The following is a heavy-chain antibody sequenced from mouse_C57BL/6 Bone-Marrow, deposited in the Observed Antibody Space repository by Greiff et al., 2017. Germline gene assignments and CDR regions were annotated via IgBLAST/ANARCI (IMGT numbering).Heavy chain of an antibody. CDR1: GYSITSGYY. CDR3: ASAITTVVAGFDY. Sequence: EVKLVESGPGLVKPSQSLTLTCSVTGYSITSGYYWNWIRQFPGNKLEWMGYIRYDGSNNYNPSLKKRISITRDTSKNQSFLKLNSVTTEDTATYYCASAITTVVAGFDYWGQGTTLTVSS. CDR2: IRYDGSN. V-gene: IGHV3-6*01. D-gene: IGHD1-1*01. J-gene: IGHJ2*01.